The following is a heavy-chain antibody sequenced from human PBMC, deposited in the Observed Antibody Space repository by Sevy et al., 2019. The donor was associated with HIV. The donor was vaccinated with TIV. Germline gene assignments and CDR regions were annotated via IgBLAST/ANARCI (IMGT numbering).Heavy chain of an antibody. V-gene: IGHV3-9*01. CDR3: AKDILPEGYCSSTSCYTGWFDP. Sequence: GGSLRLSCAASGFTFDDYAMHWVQQAPGKGLEWVSGISWNSGSIGYADSVKGRFTISRDNAKNSLYLQMNSLRAEDTALYYCAKDILPEGYCSSTSCYTGWFDPWGQGTLVTVSS. J-gene: IGHJ5*02. CDR1: GFTFDDYA. D-gene: IGHD2-2*02. CDR2: ISWNSGSI.